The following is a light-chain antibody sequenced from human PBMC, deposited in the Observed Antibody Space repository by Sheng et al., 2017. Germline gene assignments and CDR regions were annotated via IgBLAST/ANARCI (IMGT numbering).Light chain of an antibody. J-gene: IGLJ1*01. CDR1: NIGSKS. CDR3: QVWHSSSDESV. V-gene: IGLV3-21*04. CDR2: YNS. Sequence: SYELTQPPSVSVAPGKTARITCGGNNIGSKSVHWYQQRPGQAPVLVIYYNSDRPSGIPERFSGSKSANTATLTISGVEAGDEADYYCQVWHSSSDESVFGTGTKVTVL.